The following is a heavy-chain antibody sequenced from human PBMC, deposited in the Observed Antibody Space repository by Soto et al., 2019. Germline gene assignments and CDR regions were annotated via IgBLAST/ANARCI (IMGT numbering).Heavy chain of an antibody. CDR1: GFTFSSYD. D-gene: IGHD5-12*01. CDR2: IGTAGDT. CDR3: ARGGYSGYDRGTGDYYFDY. Sequence: EVQLVESGGGLVQPGGSLRLSCAASGFTFSSYDMHWVRQATGKGLEWVSAIGTAGDTYYPGSVKGRFTISRENAKNSLYLQRNSLRAGDTAVYYCARGGYSGYDRGTGDYYFDYWGQGTLVTVSS. J-gene: IGHJ4*02. V-gene: IGHV3-13*01.